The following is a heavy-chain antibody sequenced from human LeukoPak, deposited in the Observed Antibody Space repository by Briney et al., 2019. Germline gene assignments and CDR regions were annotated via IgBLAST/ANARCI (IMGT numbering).Heavy chain of an antibody. D-gene: IGHD3-22*01. V-gene: IGHV5-51*01. Sequence: HGESLKISCKGFGYSFTSYWIGWGRQMPGKGLEWMGIIYPGDSDTRYSPSFQGQVTISADKSISTAYLQWSSLKASDTAMYYCARLKVYYYDSSGYFDYWGQGTLVTVSS. CDR3: ARLKVYYYDSSGYFDY. CDR1: GYSFTSYW. CDR2: IYPGDSDT. J-gene: IGHJ4*02.